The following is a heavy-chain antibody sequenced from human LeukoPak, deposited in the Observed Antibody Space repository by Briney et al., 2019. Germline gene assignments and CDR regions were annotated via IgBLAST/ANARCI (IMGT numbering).Heavy chain of an antibody. CDR1: GGSFSGYY. D-gene: IGHD3-22*01. Sequence: SETLSLTCAVYGGSFSGYYWSWIRQPPGKGLEWIGEINHSGSTNYNPSLKSRVTISVDTSKNQSSLKLSSVTAADTAVYYCAAYYDSSGYYRYWGQGTLVTVSS. V-gene: IGHV4-34*01. CDR3: AAYYDSSGYYRY. J-gene: IGHJ4*02. CDR2: INHSGST.